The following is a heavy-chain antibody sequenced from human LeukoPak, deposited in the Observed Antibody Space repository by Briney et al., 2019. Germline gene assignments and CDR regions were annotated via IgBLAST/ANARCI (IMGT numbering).Heavy chain of an antibody. V-gene: IGHV3-23*01. Sequence: GSLRLSCAASGFTFSSYAMSWVRQAPGKGLEWVSAISGSGGSTYYADSVKGRFTISRDNSKNTLYLQMNSLRAEDTAVYYCAKGVTIFGVVINNYYYYGMDVWGQGTTVTVSS. D-gene: IGHD3-3*01. CDR1: GFTFSSYA. CDR2: ISGSGGST. J-gene: IGHJ6*02. CDR3: AKGVTIFGVVINNYYYYGMDV.